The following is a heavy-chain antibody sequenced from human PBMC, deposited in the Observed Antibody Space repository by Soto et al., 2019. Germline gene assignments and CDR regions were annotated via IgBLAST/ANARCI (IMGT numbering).Heavy chain of an antibody. D-gene: IGHD6-6*01. CDR1: GFTFSSYG. Sequence: QVQLVESGGGVVQPGRSLRLSCAASGFTFSSYGMHWVRQAPGKGLEWVAVIWYDGSNQYYADSVKGRFTISRDNSKNTLYLQMNSLRAEDTSVYYCARVGSDRSSSYAFDIWGQGTLVTVSS. CDR2: IWYDGSNQ. V-gene: IGHV3-33*01. J-gene: IGHJ3*02. CDR3: ARVGSDRSSSYAFDI.